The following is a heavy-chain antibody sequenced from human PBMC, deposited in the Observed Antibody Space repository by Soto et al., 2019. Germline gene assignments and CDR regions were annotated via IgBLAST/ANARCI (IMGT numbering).Heavy chain of an antibody. CDR1: GCKALSASEY. CDR3: ASRRYHYISGTYDNGNYTMDV. J-gene: IGHJ6*02. CDR2: IYYSGST. D-gene: IGHD3-10*01. Sequence: LSQTVIVSGCKALSASEYLKRIKKETVERLEWIGYIYYSGSTYYSPSLKSRVTISVDTSKNQFSLKVSSVTAADTAVYYCASRRYHYISGTYDNGNYTMDVWGQGTTVS. V-gene: IGHV4-31*03.